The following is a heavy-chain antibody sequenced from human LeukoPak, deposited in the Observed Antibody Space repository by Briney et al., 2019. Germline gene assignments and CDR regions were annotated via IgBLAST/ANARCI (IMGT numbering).Heavy chain of an antibody. Sequence: SEALSLTCTVSVGSISSSSYYWGWLRQPPGRGLEWIGSIYYSGSTYYNPSLKSRVTISVDTSKNQFSLKMSSVTAADTAVYYCARTGDIAAAGPLWYFDLWGRGTLVTVSS. CDR3: ARTGDIAAAGPLWYFDL. CDR2: IYYSGST. D-gene: IGHD6-13*01. V-gene: IGHV4-39*01. J-gene: IGHJ2*01. CDR1: VGSISSSSYY.